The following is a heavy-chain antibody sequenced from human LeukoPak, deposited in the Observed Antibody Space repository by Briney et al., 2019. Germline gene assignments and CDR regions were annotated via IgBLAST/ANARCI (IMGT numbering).Heavy chain of an antibody. CDR2: MNPNSGNT. CDR3: PRLEAAAGTGFDS. CDR1: GYTFTSYD. D-gene: IGHD6-13*01. Sequence: ASVKVSCKASGYTFTSYDIHWVRQATGQGLEWMGWMNPNSGNTDFAQKFQGRVTMTRDTPISTVHMELSSLTSEDSAVYYCPRLEAAAGTGFDSWGQGTLATVSS. J-gene: IGHJ5*01. V-gene: IGHV1-8*01.